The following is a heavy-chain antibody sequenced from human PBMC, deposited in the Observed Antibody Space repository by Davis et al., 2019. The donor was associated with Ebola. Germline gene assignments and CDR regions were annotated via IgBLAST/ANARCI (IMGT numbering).Heavy chain of an antibody. CDR3: ARSGGGIGVYDPEEY. V-gene: IGHV3-33*01. CDR2: IWYDGSNK. CDR1: GFTFSSYG. Sequence: GESLKISCAASGFTFSSYGMHWVRQAPGKGLEWVAVIWYDGSNKYYAASVKGRFTISRDNSKSTVYLQMNSLRAEDTAVYYCARSGGGIGVYDPEEYWGQGTLVTVS. J-gene: IGHJ4*02. D-gene: IGHD5/OR15-5a*01.